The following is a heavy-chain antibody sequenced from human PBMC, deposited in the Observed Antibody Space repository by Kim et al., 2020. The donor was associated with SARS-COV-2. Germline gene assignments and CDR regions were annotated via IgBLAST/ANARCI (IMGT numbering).Heavy chain of an antibody. Sequence: RFTISRDNSKNTLYLQMTSLRAEDTAVYYCARDHQSITMVRGVIIKAGMDVWGQGTTVTVSS. CDR3: ARDHQSITMVRGVIIKAGMDV. D-gene: IGHD3-10*01. J-gene: IGHJ6*02. V-gene: IGHV3-30*07.